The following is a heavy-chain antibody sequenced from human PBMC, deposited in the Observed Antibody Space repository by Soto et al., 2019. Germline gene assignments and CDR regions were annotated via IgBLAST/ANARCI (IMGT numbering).Heavy chain of an antibody. Sequence: HPGGSLRLSCAASGFTFSSYSMNWVRQAPGKGLEWVSYISSSSSTIYYADSVKGRFTISRDNAKNSLYLQMNSLRAEDTAVYYCARVGYDFWSGYYPSLEYYYYMDVWGKGTTVTVSS. V-gene: IGHV3-48*01. CDR3: ARVGYDFWSGYYPSLEYYYYMDV. CDR2: ISSSSSTI. D-gene: IGHD3-3*01. J-gene: IGHJ6*03. CDR1: GFTFSSYS.